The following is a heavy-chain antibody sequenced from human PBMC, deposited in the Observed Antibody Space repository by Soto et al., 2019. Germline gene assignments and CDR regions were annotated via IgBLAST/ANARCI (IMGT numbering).Heavy chain of an antibody. CDR3: ARDKDWAFDY. V-gene: IGHV3-48*03. CDR2: IFTSGTTI. J-gene: IGHJ4*02. D-gene: IGHD3-9*01. CDR1: EFTLSGFS. Sequence: EVRLVESGGGLVQPGGSLRLPCLASEFTLSGFSMVWVRQAPGKGLEWVSYIFTSGTTIYYADSVKGRFTVSRDNAKNSLFLLMNSLRAEDTAVYYCARDKDWAFDYWGQGTLVTVSS.